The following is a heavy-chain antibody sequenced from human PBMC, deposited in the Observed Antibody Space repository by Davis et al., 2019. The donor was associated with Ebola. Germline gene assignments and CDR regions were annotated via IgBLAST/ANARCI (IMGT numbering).Heavy chain of an antibody. D-gene: IGHD7-27*01. Sequence: KFQGRVTITRDTSASTAYMELSSLRSEDTAVYYCARDFSMSSYWGSSRGAFDIWGQGTMVTVSS. CDR3: ARDFSMSSYWGSSRGAFDI. V-gene: IGHV1-3*01. J-gene: IGHJ3*02.